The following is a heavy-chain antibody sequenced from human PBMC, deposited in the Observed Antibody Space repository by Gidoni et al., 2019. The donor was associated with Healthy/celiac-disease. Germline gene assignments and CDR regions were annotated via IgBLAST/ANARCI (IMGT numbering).Heavy chain of an antibody. D-gene: IGHD6-13*01. CDR3: ARRDSSSWYEDY. V-gene: IGHV3-21*06. J-gene: IGHJ4*02. Sequence: EVQLVESGGGLVKPGGSLRLSCAASGFTFSSYSMNWVRQAPGKGLEWVSSISSSSSYIYYADSVKGRFTISRDNAKNSLYLQMNSLRAEDTAVYYCARRDSSSWYEDYWGQGTLVTVSS. CDR1: GFTFSSYS. CDR2: ISSSSSYI.